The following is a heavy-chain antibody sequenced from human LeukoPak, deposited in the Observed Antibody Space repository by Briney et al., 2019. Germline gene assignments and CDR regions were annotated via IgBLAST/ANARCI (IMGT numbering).Heavy chain of an antibody. J-gene: IGHJ6*03. CDR1: GFTFSSYA. V-gene: IGHV3-21*01. CDR3: ARAAIAAARIYYYMDV. CDR2: ISTSSSYI. D-gene: IGHD6-13*01. Sequence: PGGSLRLSCAASGFTFSSYAMSWVRQAPGKGLEWVSFISTSSSYIHNADSVKGRFTISRDNAENSLYLQMNSLRAEDTAVYYCARAAIAAARIYYYMDVWGKGTTVTVSS.